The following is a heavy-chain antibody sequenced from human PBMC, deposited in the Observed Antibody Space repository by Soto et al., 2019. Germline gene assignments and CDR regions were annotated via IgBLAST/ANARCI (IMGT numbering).Heavy chain of an antibody. D-gene: IGHD3-3*01. J-gene: IGHJ4*02. CDR1: GFTFSGSA. Sequence: PGGSLRLSCAASGFTFSGSAMHWVRQASGKGLEWVGRIRSKANSYATAYAASVKGRFTISRDDSKNTAYLQMNSLKTDDTAVYYCTLIIHNQGPNWGQGTLVTVSS. CDR3: TLIIHNQGPN. V-gene: IGHV3-73*01. CDR2: IRSKANSYAT.